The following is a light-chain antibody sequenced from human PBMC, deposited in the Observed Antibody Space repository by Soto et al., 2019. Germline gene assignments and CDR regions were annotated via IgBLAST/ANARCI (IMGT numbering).Light chain of an antibody. CDR1: SSDVGGYNY. CDR3: CSYAGSYTWV. CDR2: DVS. Sequence: QYALTQPRSVSGSPGQSVTISCTGTSSDVGGYNYVSWYQQHPGKAPKLMFYDVSERPSGVPDRFSGSKSGNTASLIISGLQAEDEADYYCCSYAGSYTWVFGGGTKLTVL. J-gene: IGLJ3*02. V-gene: IGLV2-11*01.